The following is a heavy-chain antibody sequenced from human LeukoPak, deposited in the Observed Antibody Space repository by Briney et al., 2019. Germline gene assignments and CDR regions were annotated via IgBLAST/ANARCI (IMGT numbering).Heavy chain of an antibody. D-gene: IGHD4-23*01. V-gene: IGHV3-48*01. CDR2: SSSTI. Sequence: GGSLRLSCAASGFTFSSYSMSSSSTIYYADSVKGRFTISRDNAKNSLYLQMNSLRAEDTAVYYCASRHDYGGSYYWGQGTLVTVSS. CDR1: GFTFSSYS. CDR3: ASRHDYGGSYY. J-gene: IGHJ4*02.